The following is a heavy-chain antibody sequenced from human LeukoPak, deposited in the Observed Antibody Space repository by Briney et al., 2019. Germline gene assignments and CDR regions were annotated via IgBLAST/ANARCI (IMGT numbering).Heavy chain of an antibody. Sequence: TGGSLRLSWAAAGFTFSSYEMNWVRQAPGKGLEWVSYISSSGSTIYYADSVKGRFTISRDNAKNSLYLQMNSLRAEDTAVYYCARDPEGRDGSAYMDVWGKGTTVTISS. D-gene: IGHD3-10*01. CDR2: ISSSGSTI. CDR1: GFTFSSYE. V-gene: IGHV3-48*03. CDR3: ARDPEGRDGSAYMDV. J-gene: IGHJ6*03.